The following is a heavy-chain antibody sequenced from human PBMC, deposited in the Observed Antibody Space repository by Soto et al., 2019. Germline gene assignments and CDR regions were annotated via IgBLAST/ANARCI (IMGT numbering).Heavy chain of an antibody. Sequence: ASVKVSCKVSGYTLTELSMHWVRQAPGKGLEWMGGFDPEDGETIYAQQFQGRVTMTEDTSTDTAYMELSSLRSEDTAVYYCATDLRGGSYYGYWGQGTLVTVSS. J-gene: IGHJ4*02. D-gene: IGHD3-10*01. CDR3: ATDLRGGSYYGY. CDR1: GYTLTELS. V-gene: IGHV1-24*01. CDR2: FDPEDGET.